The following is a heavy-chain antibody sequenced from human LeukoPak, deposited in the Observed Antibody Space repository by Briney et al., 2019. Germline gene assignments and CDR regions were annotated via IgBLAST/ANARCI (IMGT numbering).Heavy chain of an antibody. Sequence: GGSLRLSCAASGFTFTSFWMSWVRQAPGKGLEWVSSISSSSSYIYYADSVKGRFTISRDNAKNSLYLQMNSLRAEDTAVYYCARDFVDTAMEDYFDYWGQGTLVTVSS. V-gene: IGHV3-21*01. CDR3: ARDFVDTAMEDYFDY. CDR2: ISSSSSYI. J-gene: IGHJ4*02. D-gene: IGHD5-18*01. CDR1: GFTFTSFW.